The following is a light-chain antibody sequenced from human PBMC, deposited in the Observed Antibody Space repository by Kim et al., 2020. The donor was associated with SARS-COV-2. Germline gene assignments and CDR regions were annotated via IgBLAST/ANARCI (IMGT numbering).Light chain of an antibody. J-gene: IGKJ2*01. Sequence: ASVGDRVTIAGQASQDISKYLIWYQQKPGKAPKLLIYAASNLQTGVPSRFSGSGSGTDFAFTISSLQPEDIATYYCQQYQDLPFTFGQGTKLEI. V-gene: IGKV1-33*01. CDR1: QDISKY. CDR2: AAS. CDR3: QQYQDLPFT.